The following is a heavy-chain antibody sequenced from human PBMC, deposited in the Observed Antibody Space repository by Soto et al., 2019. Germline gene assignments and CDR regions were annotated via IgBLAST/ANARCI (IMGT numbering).Heavy chain of an antibody. J-gene: IGHJ4*02. V-gene: IGHV3-53*04. CDR3: ARGLCTGYCSGGSKVPRGYFDY. CDR1: GFTVSSNY. Sequence: EVQLVESGGGLVQPGGSLRLSCAASGFTVSSNYMSWVRQAPGKGLEWVSVIYSGGSTYYAYSVKGRFTISRHNSKNTLYLQMNSLRAEDTAVYYCARGLCTGYCSGGSKVPRGYFDYWGQGTLVTVSS. D-gene: IGHD2-15*01. CDR2: IYSGGST.